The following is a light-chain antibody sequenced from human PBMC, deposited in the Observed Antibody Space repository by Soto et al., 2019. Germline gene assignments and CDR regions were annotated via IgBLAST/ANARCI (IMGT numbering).Light chain of an antibody. Sequence: DIQMTQSPSSLSASVGDRVSIACRASRSISTYLNWYQQKPGKAPKLLIYGASTLQGGVPSRFIGSGSGTDFTLTISSLQPEDFATYYCQQSYNFPRTFGQGTKVEIK. CDR1: RSISTY. V-gene: IGKV1-39*01. CDR3: QQSYNFPRT. J-gene: IGKJ1*01. CDR2: GAS.